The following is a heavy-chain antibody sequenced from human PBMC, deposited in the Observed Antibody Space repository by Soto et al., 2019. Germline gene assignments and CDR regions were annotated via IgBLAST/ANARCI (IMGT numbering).Heavy chain of an antibody. CDR1: GGSISSYY. J-gene: IGHJ4*02. Sequence: SETLSLTCTVSGGSISSYYWSWIRQPPGKGLEWIGYIYYSGSTNYNPSLKSRVTISVDTSKNQFSLKLSSVTAADTAVYYCAAVHLGLPYYFDYWGQGTLVTVSS. V-gene: IGHV4-59*01. CDR3: AAVHLGLPYYFDY. CDR2: IYYSGST. D-gene: IGHD3-16*01.